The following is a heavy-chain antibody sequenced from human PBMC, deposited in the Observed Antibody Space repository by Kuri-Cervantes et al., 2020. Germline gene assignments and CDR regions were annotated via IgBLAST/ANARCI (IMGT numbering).Heavy chain of an antibody. CDR1: GYTFTTYG. CDR2: ISPYNNNT. D-gene: IGHD6-19*01. V-gene: IGHV1-18*01. Sequence: ASVKVSCKASGYTFTTYGISWVRQAPGQGLEWMGWISPYNNNTNYAQKLQGRVTLTTDTSTNTAYMDLRSLRSDDTAVYYCARGPYSSGWRYGGYNWFDPWGQGTLVTVSS. J-gene: IGHJ5*02. CDR3: ARGPYSSGWRYGGYNWFDP.